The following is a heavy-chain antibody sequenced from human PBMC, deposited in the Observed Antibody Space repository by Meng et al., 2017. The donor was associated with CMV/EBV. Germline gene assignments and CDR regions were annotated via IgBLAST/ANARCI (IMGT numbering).Heavy chain of an antibody. D-gene: IGHD5-24*01. CDR1: GFTFSSYS. J-gene: IGHJ4*02. V-gene: IGHV3-21*01. Sequence: GGSLRLSCAASGFTFSSYSMNWVRQAPGKGLEWVSSISSSSYIYYADSVKGRFTISRDNAKNSLYLQMNSLRAEDTAVYYCARDGHRWGGYNSRADYWGQGTLVTVSS. CDR3: ARDGHRWGGYNSRADY. CDR2: ISSSSYI.